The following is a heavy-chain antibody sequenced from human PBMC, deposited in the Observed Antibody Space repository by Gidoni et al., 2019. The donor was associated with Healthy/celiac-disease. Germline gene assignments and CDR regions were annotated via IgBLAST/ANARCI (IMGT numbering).Heavy chain of an antibody. CDR3: AREHMGGYSSEALPSYYYGMDV. V-gene: IGHV1-69*01. CDR1: GGTFSSYA. CDR2: ISPIFGTA. J-gene: IGHJ6*02. Sequence: QVQLVQSGAEVKKPGSSVKVSCKVSGGTFSSYAISWVRQAPGQGLEWMGGISPIFGTANYAQKYQGRVTITADESTSTAYMELSSLRSEDTAVYYCAREHMGGYSSEALPSYYYGMDVWGQGTTVTVSS. D-gene: IGHD6-19*01.